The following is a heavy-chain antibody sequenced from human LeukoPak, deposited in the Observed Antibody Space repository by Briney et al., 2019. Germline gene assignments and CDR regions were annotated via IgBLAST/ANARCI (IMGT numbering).Heavy chain of an antibody. CDR1: GFTFSIYG. D-gene: IGHD3-10*01. V-gene: IGHV3-21*01. Sequence: GGSLRLSCAASGFTFSIYGMNWVRQAPGKGLEWVSFISGSSDYIYYADSVKGRFTISRDNAKNSLYLQMSSLRAEDTAVYYCARDVFMAGGQGTLVTVSS. CDR2: ISGSSDYI. CDR3: ARDVFMA. J-gene: IGHJ4*02.